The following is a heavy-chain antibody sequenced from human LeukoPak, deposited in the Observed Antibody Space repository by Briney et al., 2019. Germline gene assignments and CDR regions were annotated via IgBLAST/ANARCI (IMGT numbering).Heavy chain of an antibody. J-gene: IGHJ5*02. CDR2: IYHSGST. D-gene: IGHD5-12*01. Sequence: SGTLSLTCAVSGGSISSGHWWTWVRQPPGKGLEWIGEIYHSGSTNYNPSLKSRVTISVDTSKNQFSLKLSSVTAADTAVYYCARGGVGGYDYDWFDPWGQGTLVTVSS. CDR3: ARGGVGGYDYDWFDP. V-gene: IGHV4-4*02. CDR1: GGSISSGHW.